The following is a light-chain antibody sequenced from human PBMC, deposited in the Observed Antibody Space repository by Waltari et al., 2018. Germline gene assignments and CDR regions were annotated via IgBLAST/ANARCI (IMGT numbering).Light chain of an antibody. CDR1: QSISTY. CDR3: QQSDSLPWT. CDR2: GAS. Sequence: DIQKTQSPSSLSASVGDRVTITCRASQSISTYLSWYQQKPGKAPNLLIYGASNLQSGVPSRFSGRGSGTDFTLTISSLQPEDFANYYCQQSDSLPWTFGQGTKVEIK. V-gene: IGKV1-39*01. J-gene: IGKJ1*01.